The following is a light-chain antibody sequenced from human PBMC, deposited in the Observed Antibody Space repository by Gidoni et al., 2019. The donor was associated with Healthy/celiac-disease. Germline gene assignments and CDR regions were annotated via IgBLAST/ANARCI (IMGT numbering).Light chain of an antibody. CDR1: QSILHSNGYNY. V-gene: IGKV2-28*01. CDR3: MQALQTPLT. CDR2: LGS. Sequence: DIVMTQSPLSLPVTPGEPASISFRSSQSILHSNGYNYLDWYLQKPGQSRQLLIYLGSNRASGVPDRFSGSGSGTDFTLKISRVEAEDVGVYYCMQALQTPLTFGGGTKVEIK. J-gene: IGKJ4*01.